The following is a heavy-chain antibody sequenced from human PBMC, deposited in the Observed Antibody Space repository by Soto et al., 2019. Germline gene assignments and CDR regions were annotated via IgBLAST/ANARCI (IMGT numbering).Heavy chain of an antibody. D-gene: IGHD6-19*01. CDR3: ARDPQSRPRGYYYMDV. V-gene: IGHV3-33*01. CDR2: IWYDGSNK. J-gene: IGHJ6*03. Sequence: QPGGSLRLSCAASGFTFSSYGMHWVRQAPGKGLEWVAVIWYDGSNKYYADSVKGRFTISRDNSKNTLYLQMNSLRAEDTAVYYCARDPQSRPRGYYYMDVWGKGTTVTVSS. CDR1: GFTFSSYG.